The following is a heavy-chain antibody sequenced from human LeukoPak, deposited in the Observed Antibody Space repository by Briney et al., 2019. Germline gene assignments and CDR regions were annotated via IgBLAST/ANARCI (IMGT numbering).Heavy chain of an antibody. Sequence: SETLSLTCSVSGGSTTGYFWTWIRQPPGKGPEWIGYVYYKGDTSYSPSLESRVTISVDTSKKQFSLKLKSVTAADTAVYYCARLDDILTWFDYWGQGTLVTVSS. J-gene: IGHJ4*02. V-gene: IGHV4-59*08. D-gene: IGHD3-9*01. CDR3: ARLDDILTWFDY. CDR2: VYYKGDT. CDR1: GGSTTGYF.